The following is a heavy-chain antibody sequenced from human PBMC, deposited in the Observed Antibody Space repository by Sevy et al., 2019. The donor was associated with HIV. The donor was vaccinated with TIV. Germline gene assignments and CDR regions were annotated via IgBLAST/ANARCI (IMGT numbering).Heavy chain of an antibody. CDR3: AKDITIIVGDAFDV. Sequence: GESLKISCAASGFTFSNYVMSWVRQAPGKGLEWVSALGGSGGSTFYADSVKGRFTISRDNSKNTLYLQMNSLRAEDTAVYYCAKDITIIVGDAFDVWGLGTMVTVSS. CDR2: LGGSGGST. V-gene: IGHV3-23*01. D-gene: IGHD3-22*01. J-gene: IGHJ3*01. CDR1: GFTFSNYV.